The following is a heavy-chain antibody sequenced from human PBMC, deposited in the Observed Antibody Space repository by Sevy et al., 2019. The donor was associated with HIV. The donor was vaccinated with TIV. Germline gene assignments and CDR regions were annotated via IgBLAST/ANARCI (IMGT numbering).Heavy chain of an antibody. Sequence: SETLSLTCTVSGGSINNKAYYWAWIRQPPGKGLEWIGSMSYRGNSYYNPSLNCRVTISLDTSKNQFSLRLTFVTAADTAVYYCARRLAAAGGGNEYFQPWGQGTLVTVSS. CDR3: ARRLAAAGGGNEYFQP. D-gene: IGHD6-13*01. CDR1: GGSINNKAYY. V-gene: IGHV4-39*01. J-gene: IGHJ1*01. CDR2: MSYRGNS.